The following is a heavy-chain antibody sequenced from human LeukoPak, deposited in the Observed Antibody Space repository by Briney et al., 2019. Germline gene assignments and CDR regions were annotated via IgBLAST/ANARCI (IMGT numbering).Heavy chain of an antibody. CDR3: ARLLRRWFEELTGGDAFDI. CDR1: GYSFTSYW. J-gene: IGHJ3*02. Sequence: GESLKISSTGSGYSFTSYWICWVRPLPGKGLEWMGIIYPGDSDTRYGSFFHGQVTISADKSISTAYLQWSSLKASDTAMYYCARLLRRWFEELTGGDAFDIWGQGTTVTVSS. V-gene: IGHV5-51*01. CDR2: IYPGDSDT. D-gene: IGHD3-10*01.